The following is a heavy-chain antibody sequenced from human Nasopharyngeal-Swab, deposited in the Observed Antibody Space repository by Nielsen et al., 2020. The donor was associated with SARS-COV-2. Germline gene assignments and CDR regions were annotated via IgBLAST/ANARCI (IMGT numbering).Heavy chain of an antibody. J-gene: IGHJ3*02. CDR3: ARQGPGSYSVGAFDI. CDR2: IYPGDSDT. CDR1: GYTFTSYW. D-gene: IGHD1-26*01. V-gene: IGHV5-51*01. Sequence: GGSLRLSCKASGYTFTSYWIGWFRQMPGKGLEWMGIIYPGDSDTRYSPSFQGQFTISADKSISTAYLQWSSLKASDTAMYYCARQGPGSYSVGAFDIWGQGTMVTVSS.